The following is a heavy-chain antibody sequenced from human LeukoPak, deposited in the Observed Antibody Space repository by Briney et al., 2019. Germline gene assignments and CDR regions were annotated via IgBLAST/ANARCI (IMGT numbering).Heavy chain of an antibody. J-gene: IGHJ4*02. CDR1: GFTFSYFG. CDR2: ISYDGSKK. D-gene: IGHD6-13*01. Sequence: GKSLRLSCAATGFTFSYFGMHWLRQAPGKGLEWVAVISYDGSKKYYAESVKGRFTISRDNSKSTLYLQMNRLRADDKALYYCVKDRSGAAAGIRLVSWRQGTLVTASS. CDR3: VKDRSGAAAGIRLVS. V-gene: IGHV3-30*18.